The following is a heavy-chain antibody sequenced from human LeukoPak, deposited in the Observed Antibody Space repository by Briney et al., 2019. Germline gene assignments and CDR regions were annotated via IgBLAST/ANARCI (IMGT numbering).Heavy chain of an antibody. CDR1: GFTVSSNY. Sequence: GGSLRLSCAASGFTVSSNYMSWVRQAPGKGLEWVSVIYSGGSAYYADSVKGRFTISRDNSKNTLYLQMNSLRAEDTAVYYCAKDRYYYDSSGYPYYFDYWGQGTLVTVSS. CDR3: AKDRYYYDSSGYPYYFDY. J-gene: IGHJ4*02. D-gene: IGHD3-22*01. CDR2: IYSGGSA. V-gene: IGHV3-53*05.